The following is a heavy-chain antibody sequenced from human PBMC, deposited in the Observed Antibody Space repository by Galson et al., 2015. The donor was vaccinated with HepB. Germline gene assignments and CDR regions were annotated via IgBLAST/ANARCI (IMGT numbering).Heavy chain of an antibody. J-gene: IGHJ5*02. CDR1: GYTFTSYY. CDR2: IHHSGGST. CDR3: ARGYTGSFSWFDP. V-gene: IGHV1-46*03. Sequence: SVKVSCTASGYTFTSYYMHWVRQAPGQGLEWMGIIHHSGGSTTYAQKFQGRVTMTRDTSTSTLYMELSSLRAEDTAVYYCARGYTGSFSWFDPWGQGTLVTVSS. D-gene: IGHD6-13*01.